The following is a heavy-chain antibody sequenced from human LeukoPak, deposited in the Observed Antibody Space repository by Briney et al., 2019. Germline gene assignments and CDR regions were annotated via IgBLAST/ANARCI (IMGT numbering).Heavy chain of an antibody. J-gene: IGHJ3*01. CDR3: ARGGLCTSTICYLWNAFDL. Sequence: GGSLRLSCAASGFTFSSHEMNWVRQAPGKGLEWVSYINSRDNTIYYADSVRGRFTISRDNAKNSLYLQMNSLRAEDTAVYYCARGGLCTSTICYLWNAFDLWGQGTVVTVSS. V-gene: IGHV3-48*03. CDR1: GFTFSSHE. CDR2: INSRDNTI. D-gene: IGHD2-2*01.